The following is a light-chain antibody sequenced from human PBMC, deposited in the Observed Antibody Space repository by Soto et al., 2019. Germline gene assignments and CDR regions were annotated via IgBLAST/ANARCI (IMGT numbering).Light chain of an antibody. CDR3: QQYAYSPPT. J-gene: IGKJ1*01. CDR2: GAS. V-gene: IGKV3-20*01. Sequence: EIVLTQSPGTPSLSPGERATLSCRASQSVTSNYLAWYQQEPGQAPRLLIYGASSRATGIPDRFSGSGSGTDFTLTISRLEPEDFAVYYCQQYAYSPPTFGLGTKVDIK. CDR1: QSVTSNY.